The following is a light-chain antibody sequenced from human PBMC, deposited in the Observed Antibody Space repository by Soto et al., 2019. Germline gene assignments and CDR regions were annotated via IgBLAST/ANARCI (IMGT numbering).Light chain of an antibody. V-gene: IGKV3-11*01. Sequence: LANSPAPPSVSPGEKVTLPCRASQNLHSFLNWYQQRPGQAPRPLIYDGSKRPAGVPDRISGDGSGTDYTLTIWSLEPEDFAVYYCQQRTRWTMTFGEGTRLEI. CDR1: QNLHSF. CDR2: DGS. J-gene: IGKJ5*01. CDR3: QQRTRWTMT.